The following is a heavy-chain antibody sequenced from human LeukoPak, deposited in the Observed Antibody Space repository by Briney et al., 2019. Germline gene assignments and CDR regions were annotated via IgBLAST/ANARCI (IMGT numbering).Heavy chain of an antibody. CDR1: GFTFGGYG. D-gene: IGHD1-14*01. V-gene: IGHV3-33*01. J-gene: IGHJ4*02. CDR2: IAYDGSRA. CDR3: TRYNNDHFDY. Sequence: PGGSLRLSCAGSGFTFGGYGMHWFRQTPGKGLEWVAVIAYDGSRAFYADSVKDRFPISRDNSKNTMSVQMDDLRAEDTAVYYCTRYNNDHFDYWGQGTLVTVSS.